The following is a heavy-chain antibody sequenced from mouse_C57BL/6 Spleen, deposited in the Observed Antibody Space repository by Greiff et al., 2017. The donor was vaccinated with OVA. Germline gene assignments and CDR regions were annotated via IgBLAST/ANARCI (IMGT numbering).Heavy chain of an antibody. J-gene: IGHJ1*03. Sequence: EVQRVESGPGMVKPSQSLSLTCTVTGYSITSGYDWHWIRHFPGNKLEWMGYISYSGSTNYNPSLKSRISITHDTSKNHFFLKLNSVTTEDTATYYCAREYSNYEYFDVWGTGTTVTVSS. V-gene: IGHV3-1*01. CDR1: GYSITSGYD. CDR3: AREYSNYEYFDV. CDR2: ISYSGST. D-gene: IGHD2-5*01.